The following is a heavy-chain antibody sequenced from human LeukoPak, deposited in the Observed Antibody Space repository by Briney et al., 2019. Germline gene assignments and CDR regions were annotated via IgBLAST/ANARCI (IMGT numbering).Heavy chain of an antibody. CDR3: ARFDGFLSNFDY. V-gene: IGHV4-59*01. CDR1: GGSISSYY. J-gene: IGHJ4*02. Sequence: SETLSLTCSVSGGSISSYYWGWIRQPPGKGLEWIGYIYYSGSTNYNPSLKSRVTISVDTSKNQSSLKLSSVTAADTAVYYCARFDGFLSNFDYWGQGTLVTVSS. D-gene: IGHD3/OR15-3a*01. CDR2: IYYSGST.